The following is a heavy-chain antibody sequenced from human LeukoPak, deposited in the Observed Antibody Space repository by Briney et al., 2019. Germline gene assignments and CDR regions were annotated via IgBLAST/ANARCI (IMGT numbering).Heavy chain of an antibody. CDR3: ARDVVTMVRGVTALFDY. J-gene: IGHJ4*02. Sequence: GASVKVSCKASGYTFTSYGISWVRQAPGQGLEWMGWISAYNGNTNYAQKLQGRVTMTTDTSTSTAYMELRSLRSDDTAVYYCARDVVTMVRGVTALFDYWGQGTLVTVSS. V-gene: IGHV1-18*01. CDR1: GYTFTSYG. CDR2: ISAYNGNT. D-gene: IGHD3-10*01.